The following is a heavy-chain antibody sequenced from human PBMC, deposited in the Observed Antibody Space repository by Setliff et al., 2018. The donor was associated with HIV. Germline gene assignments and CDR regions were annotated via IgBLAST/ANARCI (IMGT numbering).Heavy chain of an antibody. D-gene: IGHD2-2*01. V-gene: IGHV4-34*01. Sequence: SETLSLTCAVYGGSVSGHYWGWFRQPPGKGLEWIGEITPSGDTNYIPSLKSRVTMSLDTSKNQFSLNLNSVTAADTAVYYCARGRVVVDNYYYYGIDVWGQGTTVTVSS. CDR3: ARGRVVVDNYYYYGIDV. J-gene: IGHJ6*02. CDR1: GGSVSGHY. CDR2: ITPSGDT.